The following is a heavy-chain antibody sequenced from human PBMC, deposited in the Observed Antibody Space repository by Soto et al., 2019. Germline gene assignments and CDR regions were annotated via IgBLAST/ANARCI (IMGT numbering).Heavy chain of an antibody. Sequence: GGSLRLSCAASGFNFKIYSMNWIRQAPGKGLEWVSYMTSDMKTIKYADSVKGRFTISRDNDKYLVYLQMTSLRDEDTAVYYCARSVEGHFDNWGQGTLVTVS. CDR3: ARSVEGHFDN. CDR2: MTSDMKTI. CDR1: GFNFKIYS. J-gene: IGHJ4*02. V-gene: IGHV3-48*02. D-gene: IGHD6-19*01.